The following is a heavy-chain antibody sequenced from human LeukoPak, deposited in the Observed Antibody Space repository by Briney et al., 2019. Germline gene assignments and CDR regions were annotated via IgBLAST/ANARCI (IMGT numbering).Heavy chain of an antibody. CDR1: GFSFSTYT. D-gene: IGHD6-13*01. V-gene: IGHV3-48*02. Sequence: GGSLRLSCAASGFSFSTYTMNWVRPAPGKGLGWVSYISNSSSTIYYADSVKRRFTISRDNANNSLYLQMNSLRDEDTAVYYCARARRYRSSWYHDYWGQGSLVTVSS. CDR3: ARARRYRSSWYHDY. CDR2: ISNSSSTI. J-gene: IGHJ4*02.